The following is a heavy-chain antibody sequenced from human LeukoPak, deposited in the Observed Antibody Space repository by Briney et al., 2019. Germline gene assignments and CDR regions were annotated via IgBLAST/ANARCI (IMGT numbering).Heavy chain of an antibody. CDR2: IDPNSGGT. V-gene: IGHV1-2*02. CDR3: ARAGTIAFDI. J-gene: IGHJ3*02. D-gene: IGHD6-13*01. Sequence: ASVKVSCRASGYTFTAYYLHWVRQAPGQGLEWMGWIDPNSGGTNYAQKFQGRVTMTRDTSISTAYMELSRLRSDDTAVYYCARAGTIAFDIWGQGTMVTVSS. CDR1: GYTFTAYY.